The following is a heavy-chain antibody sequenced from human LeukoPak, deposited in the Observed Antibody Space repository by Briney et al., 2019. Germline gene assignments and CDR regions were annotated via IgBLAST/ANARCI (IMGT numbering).Heavy chain of an antibody. CDR1: GGSFSGYY. J-gene: IGHJ6*02. V-gene: IGHV4-34*01. D-gene: IGHD2-15*01. CDR2: INHSGST. Sequence: PSETLSLTCAVYGGSFSGYYWSCLRQPPGKGLERIGEINHSGSTNYNPSLKSRVTISVDTSKNQFSLKLSSVTAADTAVYYCARAHPTGYCSGGSCHPDYYYYGMDVWGQGTTVTVSS. CDR3: ARAHPTGYCSGGSCHPDYYYYGMDV.